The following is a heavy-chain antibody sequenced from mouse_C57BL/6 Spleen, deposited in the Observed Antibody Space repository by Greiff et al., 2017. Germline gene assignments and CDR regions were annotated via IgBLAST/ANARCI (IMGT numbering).Heavy chain of an antibody. Sequence: QVQLQQSGAELVKPGASVKLSCTASGYTFTGYWMHWVKQRPGQGLEWIGMINPNSGSTNYDEKFKGKATLTVDKSSSTAYMQLSSLTSEDSAVYCCARGRADWGQGTLVTVSA. J-gene: IGHJ3*01. CDR2: INPNSGST. V-gene: IGHV1-64*01. CDR3: ARGRAD. CDR1: GYTFTGYW.